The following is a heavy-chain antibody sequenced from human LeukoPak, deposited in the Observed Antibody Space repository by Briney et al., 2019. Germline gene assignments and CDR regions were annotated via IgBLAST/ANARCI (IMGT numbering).Heavy chain of an antibody. D-gene: IGHD3-22*01. V-gene: IGHV3-66*02. Sequence: PGGSLRLSCAASGFTVSSNYMSWVRQAPGKGLEWVSVIYSGGSTYYADYVKGRFTISRDNSKNTLYLQMNSLRAEDTAVYYCARDWDSSGYYYDYWGQGTLVTVSS. CDR1: GFTVSSNY. CDR3: ARDWDSSGYYYDY. CDR2: IYSGGST. J-gene: IGHJ4*02.